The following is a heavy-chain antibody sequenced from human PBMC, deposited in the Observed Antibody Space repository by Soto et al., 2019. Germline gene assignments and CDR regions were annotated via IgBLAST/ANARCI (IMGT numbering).Heavy chain of an antibody. CDR2: INSDGSST. CDR3: ARFRVDGDSVP. J-gene: IGHJ5*02. D-gene: IGHD4-17*01. V-gene: IGHV3-74*01. Sequence: EVQLVESGGGLVQPGGSLRLSCAASGFAFSNYWMHWVRQAPGKGLVWVSRINSDGSSTSYADSVRGRFTISRDNAENALYLQMNSLRAEDTAVYYCARFRVDGDSVPWCQGTVVTVSS. CDR1: GFAFSNYW.